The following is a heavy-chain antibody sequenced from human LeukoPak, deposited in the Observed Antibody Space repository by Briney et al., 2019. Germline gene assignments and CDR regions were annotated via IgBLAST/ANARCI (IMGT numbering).Heavy chain of an antibody. CDR1: GFTLSHAG. J-gene: IGHJ4*02. D-gene: IGHD4/OR15-4a*01. V-gene: IGHV3-15*01. Sequence: PGGSRRLSCAPSGFTLSHAGRSWVRQAPGKGLEWVGRIKSKIEGGTTEYAAPVKGRFTISRDDSKNTLYLQMNSLKTEDTAVYYCSSNMVEWGQGTLVTVSS. CDR3: SSNMVE. CDR2: IKSKIEGGTT.